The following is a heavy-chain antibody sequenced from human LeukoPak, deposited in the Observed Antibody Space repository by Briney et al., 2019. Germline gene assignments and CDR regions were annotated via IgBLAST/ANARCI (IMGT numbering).Heavy chain of an antibody. V-gene: IGHV4-59*01. CDR3: ARDVGYYFDY. J-gene: IGHJ4*02. CDR1: GGSINSYY. Sequence: SETLSLTCTVSGGSINSYYWSWIRQPPGEGLEWIGYIYYSGSTNYDPSLKSRVTISVDTSKNQFSLKLSSVTAADTAVYYCARDVGYYFDYWGQGTLVTVSS. CDR2: IYYSGST.